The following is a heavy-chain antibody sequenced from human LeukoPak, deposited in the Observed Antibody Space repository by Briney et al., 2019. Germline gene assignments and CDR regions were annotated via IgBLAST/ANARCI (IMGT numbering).Heavy chain of an antibody. J-gene: IGHJ6*02. CDR2: ISYDGSNK. CDR3: AKVRGKRAPVYGMDV. CDR1: GFTFSSYG. V-gene: IGHV3-30*18. D-gene: IGHD3-3*01. Sequence: LRLSCAASGFTFSSYGMHWGRQAPGKGLEWVAVISYDGSNKYYTDSVKGGFTISRDNSKNTLYLQMNSLRAEDTAVYYCAKVRGKRAPVYGMDVWGQGTTVTVSS.